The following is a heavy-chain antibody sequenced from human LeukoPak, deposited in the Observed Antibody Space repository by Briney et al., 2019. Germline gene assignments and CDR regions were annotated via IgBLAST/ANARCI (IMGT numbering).Heavy chain of an antibody. CDR2: IYYSGST. CDR1: GGSVSSGSYY. V-gene: IGHV4-61*01. J-gene: IGHJ5*02. Sequence: SETLSLTCTVSGGSVSSGSYYWSWIRQPPGKGLEWIGYIYYSGSTNYNPSLKSRVTISVDTSKNQFSLKLSSVTAADTAVYYCARVTIAAAGGFDPWGQGTLVTVSS. D-gene: IGHD6-13*01. CDR3: ARVTIAAAGGFDP.